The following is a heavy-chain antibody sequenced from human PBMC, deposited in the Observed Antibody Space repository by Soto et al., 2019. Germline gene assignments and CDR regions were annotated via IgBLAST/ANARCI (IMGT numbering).Heavy chain of an antibody. Sequence: QVQLVESGGGVVQPGRSLRLSCAASGLTFSSYAMHWVRQAPGKGLEWVAVISYDGSNKYYADSVKGRFTISRDNSKNTLYLQMNSLRAEDTAVYYCARAYSRSWRYFDYWGQGTLVTVSS. J-gene: IGHJ4*02. D-gene: IGHD6-13*01. V-gene: IGHV3-30-3*01. CDR1: GLTFSSYA. CDR3: ARAYSRSWRYFDY. CDR2: ISYDGSNK.